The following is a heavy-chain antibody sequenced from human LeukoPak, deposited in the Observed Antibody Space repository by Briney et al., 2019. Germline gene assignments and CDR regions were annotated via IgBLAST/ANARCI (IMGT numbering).Heavy chain of an antibody. D-gene: IGHD3-22*01. CDR3: ATAGDSSGYYYAFDY. CDR1: GYTLTELS. V-gene: IGHV1-24*01. CDR2: FDPEDGET. J-gene: IGHJ4*02. Sequence: ASVKVSCKVSGYTLTELSMHWVRQAPGKGLEWMGGFDPEDGETNYAQKFQGRVTMTEDTSTDTAYMELSSLRSEDTAVYYCATAGDSSGYYYAFDYWGQGTLVTVSS.